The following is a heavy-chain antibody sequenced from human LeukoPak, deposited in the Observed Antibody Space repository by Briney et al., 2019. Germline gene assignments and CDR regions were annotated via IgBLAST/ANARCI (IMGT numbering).Heavy chain of an antibody. V-gene: IGHV4-39*01. Sequence: SETLSLTCTASGGSISSSSYYWGWIRQPPGKGLEWIGSIYYSGSTYYNPSLKSRVTISVDTSKNQFSLKLSSVTAADTAVYYCARRPDLRFGGPDYWGQGTLVTVSS. J-gene: IGHJ4*02. CDR2: IYYSGST. D-gene: IGHD3-16*01. CDR1: GGSISSSSYY. CDR3: ARRPDLRFGGPDY.